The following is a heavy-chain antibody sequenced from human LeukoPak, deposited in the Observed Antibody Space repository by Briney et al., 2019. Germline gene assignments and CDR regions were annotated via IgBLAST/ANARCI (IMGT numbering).Heavy chain of an antibody. CDR3: ARGPPTYTDFNNWFGS. J-gene: IGHJ5*01. CDR2: INSGSSTI. Sequence: GGSLRLSWVVSGFTFSSSSMNWVRQSPGKGLEWISYINSGSSTIYYADSVKGRFTISRDNAKNSLYLQMNSLRDEDTALYYCARGPPTYTDFNNWFGSWGQGTLVTVSS. D-gene: IGHD2/OR15-2a*01. CDR1: GFTFSSSS. V-gene: IGHV3-48*02.